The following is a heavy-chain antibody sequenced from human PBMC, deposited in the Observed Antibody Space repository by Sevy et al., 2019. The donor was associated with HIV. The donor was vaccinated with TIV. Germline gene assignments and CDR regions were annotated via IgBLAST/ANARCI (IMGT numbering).Heavy chain of an antibody. CDR2: IKSDGTTT. V-gene: IGHV3-74*01. Sequence: GGSLRLSCAASGFTFSSHWMHWVRQAPGKGLVWVSRIKSDGTTTNYADSVKGRFSISRDNAKNTLYLQMNSLRVEDTAVYYCATYHSSPYVYTVDMCGQGTRVYVSS. D-gene: IGHD3-22*01. J-gene: IGHJ3*02. CDR1: GFTFSSHW. CDR3: ATYHSSPYVYTVDM.